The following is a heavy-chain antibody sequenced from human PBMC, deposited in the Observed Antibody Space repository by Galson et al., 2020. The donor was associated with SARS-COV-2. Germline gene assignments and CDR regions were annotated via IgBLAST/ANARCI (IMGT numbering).Heavy chain of an antibody. V-gene: IGHV4-59*01. J-gene: IGHJ4*02. CDR1: GGSISGYY. Sequence: SETLSLTCTVSGGSISGYYWSWIRQPPGKGLEWIGYIYYSGSTNNNPSLKSRVTISVDTSKNQFSLKLSSVTAADTAVYYCARGGGSSGYYYDLGLDYWGQGTLVTVSS. CDR3: ARGGGSSGYYYDLGLDY. D-gene: IGHD3-22*01. CDR2: IYYSGST.